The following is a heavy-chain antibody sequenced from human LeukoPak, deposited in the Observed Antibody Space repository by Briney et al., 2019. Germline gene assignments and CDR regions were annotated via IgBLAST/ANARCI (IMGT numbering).Heavy chain of an antibody. V-gene: IGHV3-23*01. CDR3: ARAPTMTTWVVDY. CDR2: IRVSVDTT. D-gene: IGHD4-17*01. Sequence: GGSLRLSCAASGFTFSSYAMSWVRHAPGRGLEWVSAIRVSVDTTYYADSVKGRFTISRDNSKSTLYLQMNSLRAEDTAVYYCARAPTMTTWVVDYWGQGTLVAVSS. J-gene: IGHJ4*02. CDR1: GFTFSSYA.